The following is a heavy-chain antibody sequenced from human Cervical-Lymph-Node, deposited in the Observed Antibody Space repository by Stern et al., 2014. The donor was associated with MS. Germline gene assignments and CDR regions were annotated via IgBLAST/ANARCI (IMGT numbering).Heavy chain of an antibody. D-gene: IGHD5-18*01. Sequence: VQLVESGPGLVKPSQTLSLTCTVSGGSISSGSDYWSWIRQPVGKGLEWIGRIHPSGSAFYTPSLKSRVPISTDTSMNQFSLELNSATAADTAIYYCASGYRIFDYWGQGILVTVSS. V-gene: IGHV4-61*02. CDR1: GGSISSGSDY. CDR2: IHPSGSA. CDR3: ASGYRIFDY. J-gene: IGHJ4*02.